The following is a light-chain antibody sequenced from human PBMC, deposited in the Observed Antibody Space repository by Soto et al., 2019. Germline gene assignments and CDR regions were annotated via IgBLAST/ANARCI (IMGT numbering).Light chain of an antibody. Sequence: QSALTQPASVSGSPGQSITISCTGSRSDIGGYDFVSWYQHHPGKAPKLMIFDVSNRPSRISSRFSGSKSGNTASLTISGLQTDDEADYYCSSYSDTATRVFGSGTKVTVL. V-gene: IGLV2-14*03. J-gene: IGLJ1*01. CDR2: DVS. CDR1: RSDIGGYDF. CDR3: SSYSDTATRV.